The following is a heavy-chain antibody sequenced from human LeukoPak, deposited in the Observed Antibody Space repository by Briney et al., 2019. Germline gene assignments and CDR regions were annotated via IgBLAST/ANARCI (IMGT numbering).Heavy chain of an antibody. V-gene: IGHV4-30-2*01. CDR3: ARMVVDITRWFDP. CDR1: GDSMSSSRFS. Sequence: SETLSLTCDVSGDSMSSSRFSWSWLRQPPGKGVEWIGYSYHGGSTHYNPSLEGRVTMSVDRSKKQFSLSVNSVTAADTAVYYCARMVVDITRWFDPWGPGTLVTVSS. D-gene: IGHD2-21*01. J-gene: IGHJ5*02. CDR2: SYHGGST.